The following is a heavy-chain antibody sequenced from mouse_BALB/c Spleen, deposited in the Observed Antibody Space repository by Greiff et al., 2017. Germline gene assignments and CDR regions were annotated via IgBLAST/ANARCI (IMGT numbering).Heavy chain of an antibody. Sequence: EVNVVESGGGLVKPGGSLKLSCAASGFAFSSYDMSWVRQTPEKRLEWVAYISSGGGSTYYPDTVKGRFTISRDNAKNTLYLQMSSLKSEDTAMYYCARHAYYDYESWFAYWGQGTLVTVSA. CDR3: ARHAYYDYESWFAY. D-gene: IGHD2-4*01. J-gene: IGHJ3*01. CDR2: ISSGGGST. V-gene: IGHV5-12-1*01. CDR1: GFAFSSYD.